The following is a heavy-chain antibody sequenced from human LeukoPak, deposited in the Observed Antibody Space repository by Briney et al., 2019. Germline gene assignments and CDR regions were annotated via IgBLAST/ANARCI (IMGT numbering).Heavy chain of an antibody. Sequence: SQTLSLTCAISGDSVSSNSAAWNWIRQSPSRGLEWLGRTYYRSKWYNDYAVSVKSRITINPDTSKNQFSLQLNSVTPEDTAVYYCARAPGAFGGLWFGELSINRRFDYWGQGTLVTVSS. CDR1: GDSVSSNSAA. J-gene: IGHJ4*02. CDR2: TYYRSKWYN. V-gene: IGHV6-1*01. D-gene: IGHD3-10*01. CDR3: ARAPGAFGGLWFGELSINRRFDY.